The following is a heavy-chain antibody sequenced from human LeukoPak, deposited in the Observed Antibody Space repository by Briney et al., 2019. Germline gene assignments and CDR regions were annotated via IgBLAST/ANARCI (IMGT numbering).Heavy chain of an antibody. J-gene: IGHJ4*02. CDR1: GGSISSSNYY. CDR2: INYSGST. CDR3: ARYVVYGSGKHYFDY. V-gene: IGHV4-39*01. Sequence: PSETLSLTCTVSGGSISSSNYYWSWIRQPPGKELEWIASINYSGSTYYNPSLKSRVTISVDTSKNQFSLRLSSVTAADTAVYFCARYVVYGSGKHYFDYWGQGSLVTVSS. D-gene: IGHD3-10*01.